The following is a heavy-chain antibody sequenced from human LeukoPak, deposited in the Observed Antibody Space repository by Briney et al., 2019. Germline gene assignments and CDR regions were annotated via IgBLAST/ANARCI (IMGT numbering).Heavy chain of an antibody. D-gene: IGHD5-12*01. CDR2: IWYDGSNK. Sequence: GGSLRLSCAASGFTFSSYGMHWVRQAPGKGLEWVAVIWYDGSNKYYADSVKGRFTISRDNSKNTLYLQMNSLRAEDTAVYYCARGGYSGYDLGGYYFDYWGQGTLVTVSS. CDR3: ARGGYSGYDLGGYYFDY. V-gene: IGHV3-33*01. J-gene: IGHJ4*02. CDR1: GFTFSSYG.